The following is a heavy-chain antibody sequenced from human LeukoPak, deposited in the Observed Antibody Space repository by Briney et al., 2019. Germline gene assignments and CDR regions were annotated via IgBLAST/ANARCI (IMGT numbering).Heavy chain of an antibody. CDR3: AKGYYPSHTVVATPES. D-gene: IGHD2-21*02. CDR1: GFAFSSYG. J-gene: IGHJ5*02. Sequence: PGGSLRLSCSASGFAFSSYGMHWVRQAPGKGLEWVALMSFDGGNEYYADSVKGRFTISRDNSKNTLYLQMNSLRPEDTAVYYCAKGYYPSHTVVATPESWGQGTLVTVSS. V-gene: IGHV3-30*18. CDR2: MSFDGGNE.